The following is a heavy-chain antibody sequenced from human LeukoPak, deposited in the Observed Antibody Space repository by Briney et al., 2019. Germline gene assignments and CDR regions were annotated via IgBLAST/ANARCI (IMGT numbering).Heavy chain of an antibody. CDR2: IPASGGST. D-gene: IGHD6-19*01. V-gene: IGHV3-23*01. J-gene: IGHJ4*02. CDR3: AKESSGGWYFDY. Sequence: GGSLRLSCAASGFTFSSNVMIWVRQAPGKGLEWVSSIPASGGSTYYADSVKGRFAISRDNSKNSLYLQMNSLRAEDTAVYYCAKESSGGWYFDYWGQGTLVTVSS. CDR1: GFTFSSNV.